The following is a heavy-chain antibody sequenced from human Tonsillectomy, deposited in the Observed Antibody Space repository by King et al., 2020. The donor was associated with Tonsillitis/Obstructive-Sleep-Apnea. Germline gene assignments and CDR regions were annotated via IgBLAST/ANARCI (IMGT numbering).Heavy chain of an antibody. D-gene: IGHD6-19*01. CDR1: GFKFSSYA. V-gene: IGHV3-30*04. CDR2: ISYDGSNK. J-gene: IGHJ4*02. CDR3: ARSIQGWHYFDY. Sequence: VQLVESGGGVVQPGRSLRLSCVASGFKFSSYAMHWVRQAPGKGLEWVAFISYDGSNKYYADSMKGRFTISRDNSKNTLYLQMNSLRAEDTAVYYCARSIQGWHYFDYCGQGTLVTVSS.